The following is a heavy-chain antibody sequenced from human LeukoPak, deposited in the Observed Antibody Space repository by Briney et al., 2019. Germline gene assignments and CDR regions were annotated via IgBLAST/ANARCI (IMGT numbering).Heavy chain of an antibody. CDR1: GGSISKSSYY. CDR3: ARHANGDYVAFDY. CDR2: IYYSGST. D-gene: IGHD4-17*01. Sequence: SGTLSLTCTVSGGSISKSSYYWGWIRQPPGKGLEWIGSIYYSGSTYYNPSLKSRVTISVDTSNNQFSLKLSSVTAADTAVYYCARHANGDYVAFDYWGQGTLVTVSS. J-gene: IGHJ4*02. V-gene: IGHV4-39*01.